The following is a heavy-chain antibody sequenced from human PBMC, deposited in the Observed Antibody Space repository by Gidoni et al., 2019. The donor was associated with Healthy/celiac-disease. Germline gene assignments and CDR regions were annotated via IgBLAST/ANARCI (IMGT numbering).Heavy chain of an antibody. CDR1: GGPISSGGNY. V-gene: IGHV4-31*03. CDR3: AWHNYYDSSGYVYYFDY. Sequence: QVQRQESGPGVVKASQSGSVTCSVTGGPISSGGNYWSWIRQHPGKGLQWIGSIYYRGSTYSNPSLKSRVSISVASSKNQFSLKLGSVTASDAAVYYCAWHNYYDSSGYVYYFDYWGQGTLVTVSS. J-gene: IGHJ4*02. CDR2: IYYRGST. D-gene: IGHD3-22*01.